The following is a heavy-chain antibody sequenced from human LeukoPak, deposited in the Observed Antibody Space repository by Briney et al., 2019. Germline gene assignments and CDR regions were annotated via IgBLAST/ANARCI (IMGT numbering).Heavy chain of an antibody. CDR1: GGSISSYY. D-gene: IGHD1-26*01. CDR3: ARGAWWDLTPRGGSFDY. V-gene: IGHV4-59*01. CDR2: IYYSGRT. J-gene: IGHJ4*02. Sequence: PSETLSLTCTVSGGSISSYYWSWIRQPPGKGLEWIGYIYYSGRTNYNPSLKSRVTISVDTSKNQFSLKLHSVTAADTAVYYCARGAWWDLTPRGGSFDYWGQGTLVTVSS.